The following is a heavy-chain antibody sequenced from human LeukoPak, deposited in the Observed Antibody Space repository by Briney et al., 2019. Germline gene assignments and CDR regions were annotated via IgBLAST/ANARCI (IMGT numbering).Heavy chain of an antibody. CDR3: ARAGCSSTSCYYYYYMDV. Sequence: SVKVSCKASGGTFSSYAISWVRQAPGQGLEWMGGIIPIFGTANYAQKFQGRVTITTDESTSTAYMELSSLRSEDTAVYYCARAGCSSTSCYYYYYMDVWGKGTTVTVSS. V-gene: IGHV1-69*05. CDR1: GGTFSSYA. CDR2: IIPIFGTA. D-gene: IGHD2-2*01. J-gene: IGHJ6*03.